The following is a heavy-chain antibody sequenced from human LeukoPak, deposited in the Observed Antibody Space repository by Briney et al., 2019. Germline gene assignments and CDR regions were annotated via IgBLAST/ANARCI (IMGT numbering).Heavy chain of an antibody. CDR2: IYWDDDK. J-gene: IGHJ4*02. D-gene: IGHD4/OR15-4a*01. CDR3: AHRRHGAMGD. Sequence: GPTPVNPTQTLTHTRTFSGFSLSTSGVGVGCIRQPPGKALEWLALIYWDDDKRYTPSLKSRLTITKDNCKNQVVLTMTNMDLVDTATYYWAHRRHGAMGDWGQGTLVTVSS. CDR1: GFSLSTSGVG. V-gene: IGHV2-5*02.